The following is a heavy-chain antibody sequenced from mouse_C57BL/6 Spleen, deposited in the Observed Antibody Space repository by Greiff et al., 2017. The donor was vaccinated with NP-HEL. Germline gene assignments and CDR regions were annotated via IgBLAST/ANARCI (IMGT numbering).Heavy chain of an antibody. CDR3: AREGITTVVATKGYFDV. CDR2: IYPGSGNT. Sequence: QVQLQQSGAELVRPGASVKLSCKASGYTFTDYYINWVKQRPGQGLEWIARIYPGSGNTYYNEKFKGKATLTAEKSSSTAYMQLSSLTSEDSAVYFCAREGITTVVATKGYFDVWGTGTTVTVSS. CDR1: GYTFTDYY. D-gene: IGHD1-1*01. V-gene: IGHV1-76*01. J-gene: IGHJ1*03.